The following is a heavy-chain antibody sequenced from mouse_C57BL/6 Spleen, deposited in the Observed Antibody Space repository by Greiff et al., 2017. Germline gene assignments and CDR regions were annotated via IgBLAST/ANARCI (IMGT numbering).Heavy chain of an antibody. CDR2: IDPEDGET. J-gene: IGHJ3*01. D-gene: IGHD2-3*01. V-gene: IGHV14-2*01. Sequence: EVQLQQSGAELVKPGASVKLSCTASGFNIKDYYMHWVKQRTEQGLEWIGRIDPEDGETKYAPNFQGKDTITADTSSNPAYLQRSSLTSEDTAVYYCASPGYDGYYWFAYWGQGTLVTVSA. CDR3: ASPGYDGYYWFAY. CDR1: GFNIKDYY.